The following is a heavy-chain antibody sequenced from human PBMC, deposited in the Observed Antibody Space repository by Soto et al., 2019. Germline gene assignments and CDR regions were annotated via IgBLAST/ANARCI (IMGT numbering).Heavy chain of an antibody. CDR2: IWYDGSNK. V-gene: IGHV3-33*08. CDR1: GFTFSSYA. Sequence: QAGGSLRLSCAASGFTFSSYAMHWVRQAPGKGLEWVAVIWYDGSNKYYADSVKGRFTISRDNSKNTLYLQMNSLRAEDTAVYYCARESGYYYMDVWGKGTTVTVSS. J-gene: IGHJ6*03. CDR3: ARESGYYYMDV. D-gene: IGHD3-10*01.